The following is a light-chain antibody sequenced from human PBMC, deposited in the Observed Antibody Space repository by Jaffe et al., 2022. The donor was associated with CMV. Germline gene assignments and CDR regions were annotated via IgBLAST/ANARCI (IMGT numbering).Light chain of an antibody. J-gene: IGKJ1*01. CDR3: QQYYITPRT. V-gene: IGKV4-1*01. CDR2: WAS. CDR1: QSLLYSSNNKNY. Sequence: DIVMTQSPDSLAVSLGERATINCKSSQSLLYSSNNKNYLAWYQQKPGQPPKLLISWASTRESGVPDRFSGSGSGTDFTLTINNLQAEDVAVYSCQQYYITPRTFGQGTKVEV.